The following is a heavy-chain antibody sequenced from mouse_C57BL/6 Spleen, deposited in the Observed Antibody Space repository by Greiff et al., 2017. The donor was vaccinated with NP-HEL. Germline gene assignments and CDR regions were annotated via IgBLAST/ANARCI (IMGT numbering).Heavy chain of an antibody. CDR3: ARQGVVAHWYFDV. Sequence: EVHLVESGGGLVQPGGSLKLSCAASGFTFSDYYMYWVRQTPEKRLEWVAYISNGGGSTYYPDTVKGRFTISRDNAKNTLYLQMSRLKSEDTAMYYCARQGVVAHWYFDVWGTGTTVTVSS. J-gene: IGHJ1*03. CDR1: GFTFSDYY. CDR2: ISNGGGST. D-gene: IGHD1-1*01. V-gene: IGHV5-12*01.